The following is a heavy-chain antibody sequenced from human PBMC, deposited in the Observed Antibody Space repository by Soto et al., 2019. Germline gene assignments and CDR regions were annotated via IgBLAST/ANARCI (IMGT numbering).Heavy chain of an antibody. D-gene: IGHD2-2*01. Sequence: GGSLRLSCAASGFTFSSYGMHWVRQAPGKGLEWVAVIWYDGSNKYYADSVKGRFTISRDNSKNTLYLQMNSLRAEDTAVYYCAREWDCSSTSCYLSYYYYYGMDVWGQGTTVTVSS. CDR2: IWYDGSNK. CDR1: GFTFSSYG. V-gene: IGHV3-33*01. J-gene: IGHJ6*02. CDR3: AREWDCSSTSCYLSYYYYYGMDV.